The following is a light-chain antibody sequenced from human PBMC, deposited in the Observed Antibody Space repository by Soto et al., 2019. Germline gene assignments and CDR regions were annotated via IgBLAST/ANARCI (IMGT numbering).Light chain of an antibody. CDR2: EVT. J-gene: IGLJ2*01. CDR1: TSDVGSNDL. CDR3: CSYAGLSEVV. V-gene: IGLV2-23*02. Sequence: QSALTQPASVSGSPGQSITISCTGTTSDVGSNDLVSWYQQHPGKAPKLIIFEVTKRPSGVSNRFSGSKSGKTASLTISGLQAEDEAAYHCCSYAGLSEVVFGGGTKVTVL.